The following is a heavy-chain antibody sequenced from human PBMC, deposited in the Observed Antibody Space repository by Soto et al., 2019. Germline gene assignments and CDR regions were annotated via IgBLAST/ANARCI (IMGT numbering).Heavy chain of an antibody. Sequence: HPGRSLRLSCAASGFTFSSYAMHWVRQAPGKGLEWVAVISYDGSNKYYADSVKGRFTISRYNSKNTLYLQMNSLRAEDTAVYYCAREGAAGFLEWLSTYYYSGIDVWGQETTVTVSS. V-gene: IGHV3-30-3*01. D-gene: IGHD3-3*01. CDR2: ISYDGSNK. J-gene: IGHJ6*02. CDR1: GFTFSSYA. CDR3: AREGAAGFLEWLSTYYYSGIDV.